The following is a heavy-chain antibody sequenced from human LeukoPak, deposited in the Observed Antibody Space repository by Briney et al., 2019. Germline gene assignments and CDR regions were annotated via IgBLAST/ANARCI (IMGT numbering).Heavy chain of an antibody. CDR2: INHSGST. Sequence: SETLSLTCTVSGGSTSSYYWSWIRQPPGKGLEWIGEINHSGSTNYNPSLKSRVTISVDTSKNQFSLKLSSVTAADTAVYYCARGREELVVPAYYFDYWGQGTLVTVSS. J-gene: IGHJ4*02. D-gene: IGHD2-2*01. CDR3: ARGREELVVPAYYFDY. V-gene: IGHV4-34*01. CDR1: GGSTSSYY.